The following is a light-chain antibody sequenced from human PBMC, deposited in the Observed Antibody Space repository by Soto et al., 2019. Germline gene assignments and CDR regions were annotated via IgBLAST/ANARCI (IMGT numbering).Light chain of an antibody. CDR3: SSYTSSSTLYVV. CDR2: DVS. Sequence: QSALTQPASVSGSHGQSITISCTGTSSDVGGYNYVSRYQQHPGKAPKLMIYDVSNRPSGVSNRFSGSKSGNTASLTISGLQAEDEADYYCSSYTSSSTLYVVFGGGTKLTVL. CDR1: SSDVGGYNY. J-gene: IGLJ2*01. V-gene: IGLV2-14*01.